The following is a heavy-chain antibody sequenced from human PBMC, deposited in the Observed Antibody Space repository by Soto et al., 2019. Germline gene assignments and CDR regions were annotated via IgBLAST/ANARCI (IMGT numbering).Heavy chain of an antibody. Sequence: QLQLQESGSGLVKPSQTLSLTCAVSGGSISSGGYSWSWIRQPPGKGLEWIGYIYHSGSTYYNPSLKSRATISVDRPKNRFPLKLSSGTARNTAVYSCARVQARGGQGTLVPVSS. D-gene: IGHD1-1*01. J-gene: IGHJ4*02. V-gene: IGHV4-30-2*01. CDR1: GGSISSGGYS. CDR3: ARVQAR. CDR2: IYHSGST.